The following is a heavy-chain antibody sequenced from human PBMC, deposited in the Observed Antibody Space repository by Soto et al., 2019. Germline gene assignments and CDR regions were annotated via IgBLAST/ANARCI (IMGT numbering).Heavy chain of an antibody. J-gene: IGHJ6*02. V-gene: IGHV1-18*01. Sequence: QGQLVQSGDEVKKPGASVKVSCKASGYIFVNYGIAWVRQAPGQGLEWMGWISPYTGNTHSATKVQGRLTMTTDTSTSTAYMDLGSLTSDDTAVYYCVMVDNYVTPTPQDVWGQGTTVTGSS. CDR2: ISPYTGNT. CDR3: VMVDNYVTPTPQDV. D-gene: IGHD3-16*01. CDR1: GYIFVNYG.